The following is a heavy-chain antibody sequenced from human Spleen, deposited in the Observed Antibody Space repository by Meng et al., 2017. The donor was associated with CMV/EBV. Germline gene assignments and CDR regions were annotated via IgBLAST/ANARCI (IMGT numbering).Heavy chain of an antibody. CDR1: SGPMSSGVYC. CDR2: SYYDGTT. V-gene: IGHV4-31*03. J-gene: IGHJ5*02. CDR3: ARQAPDNWFDP. Sequence: CTVASGPMSSGVYCWSWIRQHTEKGLEWIGYSYYDGTTHYNPTLRSRVSISVDTSKNQFSLKLNSVTAADTAVYFCARQAPDNWFDPWGQGALVTVSS.